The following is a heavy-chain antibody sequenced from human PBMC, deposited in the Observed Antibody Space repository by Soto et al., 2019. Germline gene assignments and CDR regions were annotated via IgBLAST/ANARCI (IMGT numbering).Heavy chain of an antibody. V-gene: IGHV3-33*01. J-gene: IGHJ4*02. D-gene: IGHD5-12*01. CDR3: ARDHDLEMATMFFAY. Sequence: QVQLVESGGGVVQPGRSLRLSCAASGFTFSSYGMHWVRQAPGKGLEWVAVIWYDGSNKYYADSVKGRFTISRDNSKNTLYLQMNSLRAEDTAVYYCARDHDLEMATMFFAYWGQGTLVTVSS. CDR1: GFTFSSYG. CDR2: IWYDGSNK.